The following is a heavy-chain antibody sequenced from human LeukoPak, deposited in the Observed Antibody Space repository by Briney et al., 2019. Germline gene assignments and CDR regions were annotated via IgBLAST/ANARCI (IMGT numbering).Heavy chain of an antibody. V-gene: IGHV1-46*03. CDR2: INPSGGNT. CDR3: ARGGWVPAAATDY. Sequence: ASVKVSCKASGYTFSNYYMHWVRQAPGQGLEWMGIINPSGGNTIYAQKFQGRVTMTRDTATSTVYMEVSSLRSEDTAVYYCARGGWVPAAATDYWGPGTPVPVSP. J-gene: IGHJ4*02. D-gene: IGHD6-13*01. CDR1: GYTFSNYY.